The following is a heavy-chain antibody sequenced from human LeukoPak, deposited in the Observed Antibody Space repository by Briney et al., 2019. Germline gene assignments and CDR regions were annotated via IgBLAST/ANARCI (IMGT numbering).Heavy chain of an antibody. J-gene: IGHJ1*01. Sequence: GGSLRLSCAASGFTFSSYGMHWVRQAPGKGLEWVAVISYDGSNKYYADSVKGRFTISRDNSKNTLYLQMNSLRAEDTAVYYCAKDREGSSWNWGQGTLVTVSS. D-gene: IGHD6-13*01. CDR2: ISYDGSNK. CDR1: GFTFSSYG. V-gene: IGHV3-30*18. CDR3: AKDREGSSWN.